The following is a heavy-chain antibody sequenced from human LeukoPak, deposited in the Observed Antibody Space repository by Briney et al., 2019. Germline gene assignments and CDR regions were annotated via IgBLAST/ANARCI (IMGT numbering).Heavy chain of an antibody. D-gene: IGHD3-16*01. J-gene: IGHJ6*02. V-gene: IGHV4-38-2*02. CDR1: GYSISSGYY. CDR2: IYHSGST. Sequence: PSETLSLTCTVSGYSISSGYYWGWIRQPPGKGLEWIGSIYHSGSTYYNPSLKSRVTISVDTSKNQFSLKLSSVTAADTAVYYCARVGVYYYYGMDVWGQGTTVTVSS. CDR3: ARVGVYYYYGMDV.